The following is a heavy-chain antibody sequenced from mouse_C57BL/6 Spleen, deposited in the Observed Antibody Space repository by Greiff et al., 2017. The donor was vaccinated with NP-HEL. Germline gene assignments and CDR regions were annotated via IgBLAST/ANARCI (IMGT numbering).Heavy chain of an antibody. D-gene: IGHD1-1*01. CDR1: GYAFSSSW. CDR3: AITTVVAKGNY. Sequence: VQLQESGPELVKPGASVKISCKASGYAFSSSWMNWVKQRPGKGLEWIGRIYPGDGDTNYNGKFKGKATLTADKSSSTAYMQLSSLTSEDSAVYFCAITTVVAKGNYWGKGTTLTVSS. V-gene: IGHV1-82*01. CDR2: IYPGDGDT. J-gene: IGHJ2*01.